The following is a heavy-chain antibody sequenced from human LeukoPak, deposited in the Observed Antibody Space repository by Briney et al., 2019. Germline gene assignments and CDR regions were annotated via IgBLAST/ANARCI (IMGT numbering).Heavy chain of an antibody. CDR1: GLTGSHNY. CDR2: IHTSGDT. Sequence: GGSLRLSCAASGLTGSHNYVSWVRQAPGKGLEWVSAIHTSGDTCYADSVKGRFTISRDTSKNTLYLQINSLRVEDTAVYYCIVFGDSNHWGQGTMVTVSS. V-gene: IGHV3-53*01. CDR3: IVFGDSNH. J-gene: IGHJ5*02. D-gene: IGHD4-17*01.